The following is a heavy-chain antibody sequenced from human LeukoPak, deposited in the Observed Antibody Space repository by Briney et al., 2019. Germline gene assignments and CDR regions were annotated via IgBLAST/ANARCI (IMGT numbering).Heavy chain of an antibody. J-gene: IGHJ5*02. CDR2: ISGSGGST. CDR1: GFTFSSYA. CDR3: AKDGQQQLARRTWFDP. Sequence: GGSLRLSCAASGFTFSSYAMSWVRQAPGKGLEWVSAISGSGGSTYYADSVKGQFTISRDNSKNTLYLQMNSLRAEDTAVYYCAKDGQQQLARRTWFDPWGQGTLVTVSS. V-gene: IGHV3-23*01. D-gene: IGHD6-13*01.